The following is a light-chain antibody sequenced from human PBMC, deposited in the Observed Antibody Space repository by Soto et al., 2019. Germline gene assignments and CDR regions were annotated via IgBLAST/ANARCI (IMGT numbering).Light chain of an antibody. J-gene: IGKJ4*01. CDR3: QHSYRSPLT. CDR2: AAS. Sequence: DIQMTQSPSSLSASVGDRVTITCRASQSISSYLNWYQQKPGKAPKLLIYAASSLQSGVPSRFSGSASGPDFTLTISSLQPEDFGPYYCQHSYRSPLTFGGGTKVEIK. CDR1: QSISSY. V-gene: IGKV1-39*01.